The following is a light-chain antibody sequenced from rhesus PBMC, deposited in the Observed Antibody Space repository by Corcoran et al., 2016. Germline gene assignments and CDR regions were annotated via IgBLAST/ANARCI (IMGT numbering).Light chain of an antibody. Sequence: EIVLTQSPAFQSVTLKEKVTITCQASQSIGSSLHWYQPKPDQSPKLLIKYASQSITGVPSRFSGSGSGTDFTLTINSLEAEDAATYYCQQSSSFPLTFGGGTKVELK. CDR3: QQSSSFPLT. J-gene: IGKJ4*01. V-gene: IGKV6-55*01. CDR2: YAS. CDR1: QSIGSS.